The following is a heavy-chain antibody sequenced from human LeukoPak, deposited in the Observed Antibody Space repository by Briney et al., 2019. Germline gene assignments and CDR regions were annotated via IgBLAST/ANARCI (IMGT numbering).Heavy chain of an antibody. CDR1: GGSISIYY. CDR3: ARGANWVFDS. Sequence: SETLSLTCTVSGGSISIYYWSCIRQPPGKGVEWIGYIYYSGSINYNPSLKSRVTISVDTSKNQFSLKLSSVTAADRAVYYCARGANWVFDSWGQGTLVTVSS. V-gene: IGHV4-59*12. CDR2: IYYSGSI. D-gene: IGHD7-27*01. J-gene: IGHJ4*02.